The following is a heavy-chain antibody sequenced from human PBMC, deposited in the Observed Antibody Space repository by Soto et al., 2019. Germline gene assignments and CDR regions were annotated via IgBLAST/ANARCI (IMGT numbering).Heavy chain of an antibody. CDR2: IIPIQGRA. CDR3: AKSLLFVDHAYMDV. Sequence: QVQLVQSGAEVKKPGSSVKVSCEASGGSFISYTYTWVRQAPGQGLEWMGRIIPIQGRANYALKLQDRVTITADRSTKTVYMELRSLRPEDTAVYNCAKSLLFVDHAYMDVWGKGTTVTVSS. CDR1: GGSFISYT. D-gene: IGHD2-21*01. J-gene: IGHJ6*03. V-gene: IGHV1-69*02.